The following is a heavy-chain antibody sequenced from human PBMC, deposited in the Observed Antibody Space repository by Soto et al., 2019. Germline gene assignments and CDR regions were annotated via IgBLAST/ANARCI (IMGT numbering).Heavy chain of an antibody. CDR1: GFTFSSYA. CDR2: ISGSGGST. J-gene: IGHJ4*02. CDR3: PKLRRPGGVIANLDD. D-gene: IGHD3-16*02. Sequence: GGSLRLSCAASGFTFSSYAMSWVRRAPGKGLEGVSAISGSGGSTYYADSVKGRFTISRDNSKNTLYLQMNSLRAEDTAVYYCPKLRRPGGVIANLDDWAQGTLVTVSS. V-gene: IGHV3-23*01.